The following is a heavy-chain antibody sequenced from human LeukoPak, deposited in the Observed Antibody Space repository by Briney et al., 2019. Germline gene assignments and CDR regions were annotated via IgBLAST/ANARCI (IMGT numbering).Heavy chain of an antibody. CDR2: ISDSGGST. CDR3: AKAVAGQFDY. D-gene: IGHD6-19*01. CDR1: GFIFSSYA. Sequence: GSLLLSCAASGFIFSSYAMSWVRQAPGKGLEWVSDISDSGGSTYYADSVKGRFTISRDNSKNTLYLQMNSLRAEDTAVYYCAKAVAGQFDYWGQGTLVTVSS. V-gene: IGHV3-23*01. J-gene: IGHJ4*02.